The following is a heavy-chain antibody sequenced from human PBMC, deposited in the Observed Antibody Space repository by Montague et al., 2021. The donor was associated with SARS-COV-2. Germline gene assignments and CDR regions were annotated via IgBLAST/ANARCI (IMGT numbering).Heavy chain of an antibody. CDR1: GFSLNTSGEG. D-gene: IGHD4-17*01. CDR2: IYWDDDK. CDR3: ARYGDYGSWFDP. Sequence: PALVTTQTLPLTCTFSGFSLNTSGEGVGWVRQPPGKALEWLALIYWDDDKRYSPSLKSRSTISKDTTKNEVVLTVANMDPVDTATYYCARYGDYGSWFDPWGQGTLVTVSS. J-gene: IGHJ5*02. V-gene: IGHV2-5*02.